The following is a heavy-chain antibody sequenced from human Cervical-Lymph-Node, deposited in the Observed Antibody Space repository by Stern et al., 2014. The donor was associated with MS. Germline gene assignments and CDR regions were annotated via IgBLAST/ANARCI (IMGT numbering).Heavy chain of an antibody. CDR2: IYPGDSDT. V-gene: IGHV5-51*01. D-gene: IGHD4-17*01. Sequence: VQLVQSGAEVKKPGESLKVSCKGSGYSFTADWIAWVRQMPGKGLEWMGIIYPGDSDTRYSPSFKAQVTISADKSITTAYLQWSSLKASDTAMYYCARDYGDYAFDYWGQGTLVTVSS. CDR1: GYSFTADW. CDR3: ARDYGDYAFDY. J-gene: IGHJ4*02.